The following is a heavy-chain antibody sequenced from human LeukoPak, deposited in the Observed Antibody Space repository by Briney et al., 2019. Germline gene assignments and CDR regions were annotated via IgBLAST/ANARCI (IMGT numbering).Heavy chain of an antibody. D-gene: IGHD1-26*01. CDR3: VRSGSYLSK. CDR1: GFIFSSHW. J-gene: IGHJ4*02. V-gene: IGHV3-7*01. Sequence: PGGSLRLSCAASGFIFSSHWMSWVRQAPGKGLEWVANINLDGNDKNYVDSVKGRFAISRDNAKNSLYLQMNSLRAEDTAMYYCVRSGSYLSKWGQGTLVTVSS. CDR2: INLDGNDK.